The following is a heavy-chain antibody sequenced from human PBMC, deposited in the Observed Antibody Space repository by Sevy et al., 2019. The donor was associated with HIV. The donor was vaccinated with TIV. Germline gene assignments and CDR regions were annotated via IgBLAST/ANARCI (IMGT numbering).Heavy chain of an antibody. CDR3: SRESGSNWYFDL. Sequence: GGSLRLSCAASGFTFSSYGMHWVRQAPGKGLEWVAAIWSDGSITYYADSVRGRFAISRDNSKNTVYLQMNSLRVEDTAIYSCSRESGSNWYFDLWGRGTLVTVSS. CDR1: GFTFSSYG. V-gene: IGHV3-33*01. CDR2: IWSDGSIT. J-gene: IGHJ2*01. D-gene: IGHD1-26*01.